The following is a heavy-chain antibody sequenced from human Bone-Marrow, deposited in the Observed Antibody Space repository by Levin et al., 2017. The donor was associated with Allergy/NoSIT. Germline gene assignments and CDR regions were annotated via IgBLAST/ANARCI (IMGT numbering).Heavy chain of an antibody. J-gene: IGHJ4*02. CDR3: AREYRGVAEAGALHH. D-gene: IGHD6-19*01. V-gene: IGHV4-38-2*02. CDR1: GFSISTTYY. CDR2: INHSGST. Sequence: GSLRLSCLVSGFSISTTYYWGWIRQPPGKGLEWIGSINHSGSTYSNPSLRSRLTLSVDTSKNQFSLTVSSVTAADTAVYYCAREYRGVAEAGALHHWGQGALVTVSS.